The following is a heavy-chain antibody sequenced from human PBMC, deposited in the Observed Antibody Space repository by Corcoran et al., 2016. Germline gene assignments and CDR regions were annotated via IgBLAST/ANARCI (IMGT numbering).Heavy chain of an antibody. CDR2: INAGNGNT. Sequence: QVQLVQSGAEVKKPGASVKVSCKASGYTFTSYAMHWVRQAPGQRLEWMGWINAGNGNTKYSQKFQGRVTITRDTSASPAYMELSSLRSEDTAVYYCARDSSGYYYFWFDPWGQGTLVTVSS. CDR3: ARDSSGYYYFWFDP. V-gene: IGHV1-3*01. J-gene: IGHJ5*02. D-gene: IGHD3-22*01. CDR1: GYTFTSYA.